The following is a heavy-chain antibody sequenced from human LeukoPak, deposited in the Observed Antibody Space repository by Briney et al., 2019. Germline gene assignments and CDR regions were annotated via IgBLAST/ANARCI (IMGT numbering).Heavy chain of an antibody. CDR3: AKVKKQWLGNHYFDY. Sequence: TGGSLRLSCAASGFTFSRYEMNWVRQAPGKGLEWVSYISSSGSTIHYADSVKGRFTISRDNSKNTLYLQMNSLRAEDTAVYYCAKVKKQWLGNHYFDYWGQGTLVTVSS. CDR1: GFTFSRYE. J-gene: IGHJ4*02. D-gene: IGHD6-19*01. V-gene: IGHV3-48*03. CDR2: ISSSGSTI.